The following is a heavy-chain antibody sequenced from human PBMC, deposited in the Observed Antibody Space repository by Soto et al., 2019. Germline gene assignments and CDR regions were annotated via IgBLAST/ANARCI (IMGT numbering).Heavy chain of an antibody. D-gene: IGHD6-19*01. V-gene: IGHV3-23*01. J-gene: IGHJ3*02. CDR2: ISGSGGST. CDR1: GFTFSSYA. CDR3: AKDRSSGDAFDI. Sequence: TGGSLRLSCAASGFTFSSYAMSWVRQAPGKGLEWVSAISGSGGSTYYADSVKGRFTISRDSSKNTLYLQMNSLRAEDTAVYYCAKDRSSGDAFDIWGQGTMVTVSS.